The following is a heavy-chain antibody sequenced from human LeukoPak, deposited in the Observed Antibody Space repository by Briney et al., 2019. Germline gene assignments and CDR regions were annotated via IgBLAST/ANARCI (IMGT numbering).Heavy chain of an antibody. CDR2: INHSGST. CDR1: GGSFSGYY. Sequence: SETLSLTCAVYGGSFSGYYWRWIRQPPGKGLEWIGEINHSGSTNYNPSLKSRVTISVDTSKNQFSLKLSSVTAADTAVYYCARGNMITFGGVIGKEFDYWGQGTLVTVSS. CDR3: ARGNMITFGGVIGKEFDY. V-gene: IGHV4-34*01. J-gene: IGHJ4*02. D-gene: IGHD3-16*02.